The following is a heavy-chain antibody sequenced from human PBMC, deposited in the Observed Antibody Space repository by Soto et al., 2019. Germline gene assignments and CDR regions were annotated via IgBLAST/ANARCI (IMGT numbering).Heavy chain of an antibody. J-gene: IGHJ4*01. CDR3: ARMWSGLNSY. Sequence: SETLSLTCAVYGGSFSGYYWSWIRQPPGKGLEWIGEINHSGSANYNPSLKSRITLSVDTSKNQFSLNVNSVTAADTAVYYCARMWSGLNSYWSQGTLVT. V-gene: IGHV4-34*01. D-gene: IGHD6-25*01. CDR1: GGSFSGYY. CDR2: INHSGSA.